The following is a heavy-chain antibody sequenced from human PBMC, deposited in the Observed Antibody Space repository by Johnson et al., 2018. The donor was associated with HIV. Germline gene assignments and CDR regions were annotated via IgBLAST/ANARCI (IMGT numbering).Heavy chain of an antibody. V-gene: IGHV3-20*04. J-gene: IGHJ3*02. CDR1: GFSFDDYG. CDR3: ARVGPGHAFDI. CDR2: INWNGGST. Sequence: EVQLLESGGGEVRPGGSLRLACAASGFSFDDYGMSWVRQAPGKGLEWVSGINWNGGSTGFAVTVKGRFTISRDNAENSLYLQMNSLRAEDTALYYCARVGPGHAFDIWGQGTMVTVSS.